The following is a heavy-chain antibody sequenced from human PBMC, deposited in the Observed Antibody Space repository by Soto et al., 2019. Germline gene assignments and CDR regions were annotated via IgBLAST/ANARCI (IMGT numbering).Heavy chain of an antibody. V-gene: IGHV1-69*12. Sequence: QVQLVQSGAEVRKPGSSVKVSCKASGGTLNIYAISWVRQARGQGLEWMGGINPIFATPNTAQKFLDSVTLTADESTNTAFMELRSLRPDDTAVYYCAGSNHYETSGYLRHWGQGTLVSVSS. CDR1: GGTLNIYA. CDR3: AGSNHYETSGYLRH. D-gene: IGHD3-22*01. J-gene: IGHJ4*02. CDR2: INPIFATP.